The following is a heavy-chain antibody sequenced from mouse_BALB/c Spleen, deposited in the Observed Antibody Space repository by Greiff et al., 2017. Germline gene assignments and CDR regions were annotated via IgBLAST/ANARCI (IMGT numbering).Heavy chain of an antibody. CDR1: GYTFTDYN. CDR2: IYPYNGGT. J-gene: IGHJ3*01. Sequence: DVKLQESGPELVKPGASVKISCKASGYTFTDYNMHWVKQSHGKSLEWIGYIYPYNGGTGYNQKFKSKATLTVDNSSSTAYMELRSLTSEDSAVYYCARNDGYVPFAYWGQGTLVTVSA. V-gene: IGHV1S29*02. CDR3: ARNDGYVPFAY. D-gene: IGHD2-3*01.